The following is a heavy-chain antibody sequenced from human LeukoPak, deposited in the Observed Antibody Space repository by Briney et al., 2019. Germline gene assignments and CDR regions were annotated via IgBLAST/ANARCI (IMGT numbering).Heavy chain of an antibody. V-gene: IGHV4-30-4*08. CDR1: GGSISSGDYY. CDR2: IYYSGST. D-gene: IGHD3-10*01. CDR3: ASTIGDGSGSYYPFDY. J-gene: IGHJ4*02. Sequence: PSQTLSLTCTVSGGSISSGDYYWSWIRQPQGKGLEWIGYIYYSGSTYYNPTLKSRVTISVDTSKNQFSLKLSSVTAADTAVYYCASTIGDGSGSYYPFDYWGQGTLVTVSS.